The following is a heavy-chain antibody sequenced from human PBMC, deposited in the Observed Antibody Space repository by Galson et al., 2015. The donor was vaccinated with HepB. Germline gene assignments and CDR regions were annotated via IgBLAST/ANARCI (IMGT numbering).Heavy chain of an antibody. CDR3: ARDPGGNYDPNWYFDL. J-gene: IGHJ2*01. V-gene: IGHV4-31*03. Sequence: TLSLTCTVSGGSISSGGYYWSWIRQHPVKGLEWIGYIYYSGSTYYNPSLKSRVTISVDTSENQFSLKLSSVTAADTAVYYCARDPGGNYDPNWYFDLWGRGTLVTVSS. D-gene: IGHD4-11*01. CDR1: GGSISSGGYY. CDR2: IYYSGST.